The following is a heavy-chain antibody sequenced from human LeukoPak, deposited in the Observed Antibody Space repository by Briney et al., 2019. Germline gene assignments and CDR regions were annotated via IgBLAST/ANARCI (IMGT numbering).Heavy chain of an antibody. CDR3: ARDRIGSSWTYYFDY. J-gene: IGHJ4*02. V-gene: IGHV3-48*01. Sequence: PGGSLRLSCAASGFTFSSYSMNWVRQAPGKGLEWVSYISSSSSTIYYADSVKSRFTISRDNAKNSLYLQMNSLRAEDTAVYYCARDRIGSSWTYYFDYWGQGTLVTVSS. CDR1: GFTFSSYS. D-gene: IGHD6-13*01. CDR2: ISSSSSTI.